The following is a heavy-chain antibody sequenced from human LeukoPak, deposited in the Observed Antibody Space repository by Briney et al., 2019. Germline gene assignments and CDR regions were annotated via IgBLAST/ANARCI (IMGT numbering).Heavy chain of an antibody. J-gene: IGHJ5*02. CDR1: GFTVSSNY. V-gene: IGHV3-53*01. CDR3: ARWYSSGWFDP. Sequence: GGSLRLSCAASGFTVSSNYMSWVRQAPGKGLEWVSVIYSGGYTYYADSVKGRFTISRDNSKNTLYLQMNSLRAEDTAVYYCARWYSSGWFDPWGQGTLVTVSS. D-gene: IGHD6-19*01. CDR2: IYSGGYT.